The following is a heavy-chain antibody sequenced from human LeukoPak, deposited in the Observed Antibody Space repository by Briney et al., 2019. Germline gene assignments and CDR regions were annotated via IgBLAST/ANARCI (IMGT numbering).Heavy chain of an antibody. V-gene: IGHV3-53*01. CDR3: AKDLGSGWYGYFDY. J-gene: IGHJ4*02. Sequence: GGSLRLSCAASGFTVSSNYMSWVRQAPGKGLEWVSVIYSGGSTYYADSVKGRFTISRDNSKNTLYLQMNSLRAEDTAVYYCAKDLGSGWYGYFDYWGQGTLVTVSS. D-gene: IGHD6-19*01. CDR2: IYSGGST. CDR1: GFTVSSNY.